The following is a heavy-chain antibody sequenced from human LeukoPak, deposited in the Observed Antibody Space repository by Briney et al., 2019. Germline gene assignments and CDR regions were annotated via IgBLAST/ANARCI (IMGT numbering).Heavy chain of an antibody. Sequence: GGSLRLSCAASGFTFSSYAMHWVRQAPGKGLEWVAVISYDGSNKYYADSVKGRFTISRDNSKNTLYLQMNSLRAEDTAVYYCAKLGYSYGYGFDYWGQGALVTVSS. CDR1: GFTFSSYA. J-gene: IGHJ4*02. D-gene: IGHD5-18*01. CDR2: ISYDGSNK. V-gene: IGHV3-30*18. CDR3: AKLGYSYGYGFDY.